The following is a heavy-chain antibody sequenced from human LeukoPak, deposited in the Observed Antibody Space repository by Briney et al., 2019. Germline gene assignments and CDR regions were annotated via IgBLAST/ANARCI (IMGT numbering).Heavy chain of an antibody. J-gene: IGHJ4*02. Sequence: PSETLSLTCTVSGGSFSSYYWSWIRQPAGKGLEWIGSIYYSGSTYYNPSLKSRVTISVDTSKNQFSLKLSSVTAADTAVYYCARHYVRYFDWSPRAPDYWGQGTLVTVSS. CDR2: IYYSGST. CDR3: ARHYVRYFDWSPRAPDY. CDR1: GGSFSSYY. D-gene: IGHD3-9*01. V-gene: IGHV4-59*05.